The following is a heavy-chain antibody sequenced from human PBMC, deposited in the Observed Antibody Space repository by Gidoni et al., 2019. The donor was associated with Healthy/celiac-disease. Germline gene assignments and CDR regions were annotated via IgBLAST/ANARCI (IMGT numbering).Heavy chain of an antibody. J-gene: IGHJ4*02. CDR3: ARTTYCSSTSCSYSDY. Sequence: EVQLVQSGAEVKKPGESLKISCKGSGYSFTSYWIGWVRQMPGKGLEWMGIIYPGDSDTRYSPSFQGQVTISADKSISTAYLQWSSLKASDTAMYYCARTTYCSSTSCSYSDYWGQGTLVTVSS. V-gene: IGHV5-51*01. CDR1: GYSFTSYW. D-gene: IGHD2-2*01. CDR2: IYPGDSDT.